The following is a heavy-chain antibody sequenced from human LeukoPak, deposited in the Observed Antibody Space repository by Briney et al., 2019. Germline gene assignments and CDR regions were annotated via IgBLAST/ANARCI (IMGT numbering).Heavy chain of an antibody. J-gene: IGHJ4*02. D-gene: IGHD1-26*01. CDR1: GGTFSSYA. CDR3: ARGWRELLESPLCY. Sequence: AASVKVSCKASGGTFSSYAISWVRQAPGQGLEWMGGIIPIFGTANYAQKFQGRVTITADESTSTAYMELSSLRSEDTAVYYCARGWRELLESPLCYWGQGTLVTVSS. V-gene: IGHV1-69*13. CDR2: IIPIFGTA.